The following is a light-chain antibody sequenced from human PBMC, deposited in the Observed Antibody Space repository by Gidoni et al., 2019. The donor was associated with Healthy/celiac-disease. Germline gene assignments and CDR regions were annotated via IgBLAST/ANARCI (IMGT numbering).Light chain of an antibody. Sequence: DIQMTQSPSSLSASVGDRVTITCRASQSISSYLNWYQQKPGKAPKLLIYAASSLQSGVPSRFSGSGSGTDFTLTISSLQPEDFATYYCQQSYSTFXPXTKVDIK. V-gene: IGKV1-39*01. CDR2: AAS. J-gene: IGKJ3*01. CDR3: QQSYST. CDR1: QSISSY.